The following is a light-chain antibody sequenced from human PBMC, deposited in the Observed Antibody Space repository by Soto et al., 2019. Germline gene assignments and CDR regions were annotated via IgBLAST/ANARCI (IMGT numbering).Light chain of an antibody. Sequence: DIQMTQSPSSLSASVGDRVTITCRASQSISIYLNWYQQKPGKAPNLLMYVASSLQSGVPSRFSGSGSGTDFTLTISSLQPEDFATYYCQQSYITPLTFGQGTRLEIK. V-gene: IGKV1-39*01. CDR2: VAS. J-gene: IGKJ5*01. CDR3: QQSYITPLT. CDR1: QSISIY.